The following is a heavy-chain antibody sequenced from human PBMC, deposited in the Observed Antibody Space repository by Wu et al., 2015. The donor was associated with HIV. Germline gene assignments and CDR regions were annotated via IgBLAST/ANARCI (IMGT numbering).Heavy chain of an antibody. CDR1: GGTFHNYA. CDR2: LSPLSVGG. Sequence: QAQLMQSGGEVKKPGSSVKVSCKTSGGTFHNYAIAWVRQAPGQGLEWMGGLSPLSVGGKYSQRFQGRVTMTMSEGSTTAYMELNSLRPDDTGLYFCARRLTLAGSPFDSWGQGTLVTVSS. D-gene: IGHD6-19*01. V-gene: IGHV1-69*05. CDR3: ARRLTLAGSPFDS. J-gene: IGHJ4*02.